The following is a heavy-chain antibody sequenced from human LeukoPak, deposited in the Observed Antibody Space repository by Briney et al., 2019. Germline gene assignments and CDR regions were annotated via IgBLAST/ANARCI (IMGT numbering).Heavy chain of an antibody. CDR2: FYPSGST. Sequence: AETLSLTCTVSGDSISGSNYFWGWIRQPPGKGLEWIGNFYPSGSTYYNPSLKSRVTIAEDTSKNQFSLRLSSVTAADTAVYYCARARFSPFCDILTGPFDYWGQGTLVTVSS. V-gene: IGHV4-39*07. CDR1: GDSISGSNYF. J-gene: IGHJ4*02. CDR3: ARARFSPFCDILTGPFDY. D-gene: IGHD3-9*01.